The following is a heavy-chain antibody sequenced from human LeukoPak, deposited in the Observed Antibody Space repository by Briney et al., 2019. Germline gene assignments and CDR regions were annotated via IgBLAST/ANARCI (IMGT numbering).Heavy chain of an antibody. CDR2: INPSGGST. V-gene: IGHV1-46*01. J-gene: IGHJ6*03. D-gene: IGHD6-19*01. Sequence: GASVKVSCKASGYTFTSYYMHWVRQAPGQGLEWMGIINPSGGSTNYAQKFQGRVTMTRVMSTSTGYMELSSLRSEDTAVYYCARDYSSSGWYGGQDYYMDVWGKGTTVIVSS. CDR1: GYTFTSYY. CDR3: ARDYSSSGWYGGQDYYMDV.